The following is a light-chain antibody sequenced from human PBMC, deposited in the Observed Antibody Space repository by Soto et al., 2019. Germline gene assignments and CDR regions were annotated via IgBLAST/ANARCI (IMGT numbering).Light chain of an antibody. CDR2: DAT. Sequence: EIVLTQSPPTLSLSPGEKAILSCRASQSVSIYLAWYQQRPGQAPRLLIYDATTKATCLPARISGSGSGTDFTLSISSRELGDFAVYYCQQRSNWPLLTFGGVTKVDIK. J-gene: IGKJ4*01. V-gene: IGKV3-11*01. CDR1: QSVSIY. CDR3: QQRSNWPLLT.